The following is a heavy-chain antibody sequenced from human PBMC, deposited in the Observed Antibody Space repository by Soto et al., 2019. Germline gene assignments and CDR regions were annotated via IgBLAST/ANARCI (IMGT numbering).Heavy chain of an antibody. CDR3: ARVSFRGDHREFPSDY. J-gene: IGHJ4*02. D-gene: IGHD4-17*01. CDR2: INSDGSST. Sequence: EVQLVESGGGLVQPGGSLRLSCAASGFTFSSYWMHWVRQAPGKGLVWVSRINSDGSSTSYADSVKGRFTISRDNAKNTLYLQMNSLRAEDTAVYYCARVSFRGDHREFPSDYWGQGTLVTVSS. V-gene: IGHV3-74*01. CDR1: GFTFSSYW.